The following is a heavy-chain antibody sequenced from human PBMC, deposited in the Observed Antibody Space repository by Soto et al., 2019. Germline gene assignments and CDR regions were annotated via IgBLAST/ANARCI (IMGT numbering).Heavy chain of an antibody. V-gene: IGHV3-7*03. D-gene: IGHD3-3*01. CDR2: INQDGIEK. J-gene: IGHJ6*02. Sequence: PRGSLRISCSASGFTFRSYGVHWVRQAPGKGLQSVANINQDGIEKYYVDSVKGRFTISRDNAKNSLYLQMNSLRAEDTAVYYCARGSTYNFWSGYIYYGMDVWGQGTTVTVSS. CDR3: ARGSTYNFWSGYIYYGMDV. CDR1: GFTFRSYG.